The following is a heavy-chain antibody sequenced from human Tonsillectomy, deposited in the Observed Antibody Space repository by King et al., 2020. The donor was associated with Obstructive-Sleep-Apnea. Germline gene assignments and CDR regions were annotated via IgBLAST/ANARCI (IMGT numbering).Heavy chain of an antibody. V-gene: IGHV3-30*04. CDR2: ISYDGSNK. Sequence: QLVQSGGGVVQPGRSLRLSCAASGFTFSSYAMHWVRQAPGKGLEGVAVISYDGSNKYYADSVKGRFTISRDNSKNTLYLQMNSLRAEDTAVYYCARESLEWELLVWFDPWGQGTLVTVSS. CDR3: ARESLEWELLVWFDP. CDR1: GFTFSSYA. D-gene: IGHD1-26*01. J-gene: IGHJ5*02.